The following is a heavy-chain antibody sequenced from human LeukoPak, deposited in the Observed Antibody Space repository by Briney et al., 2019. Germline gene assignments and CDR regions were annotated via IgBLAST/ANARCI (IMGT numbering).Heavy chain of an antibody. CDR2: IKQDGSEK. CDR1: GFTFSSYW. CDR3: ASELGYCSGGSCSWDYFDY. V-gene: IGHV3-7*01. Sequence: GGSLRLSCAASGFTFSSYWMSWVRQAPGKGLEWVANIKQDGSEKYYVDSVKGRFTISRDNAKDSLYLQMNSLRAEDTAVYYCASELGYCSGGSCSWDYFDYWGQGTLVTVSS. D-gene: IGHD2-15*01. J-gene: IGHJ4*02.